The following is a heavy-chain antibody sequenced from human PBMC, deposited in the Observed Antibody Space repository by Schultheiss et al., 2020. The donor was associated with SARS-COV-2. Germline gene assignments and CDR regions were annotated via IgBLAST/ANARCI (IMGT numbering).Heavy chain of an antibody. CDR3: ARVRTGWFDP. Sequence: GGSLRLSCAASGFTVSSNYMSWVRQAPGKGLEWVSVIYSGGSTYYADSVKGRFTISRHSSKNTLYLQANSLRVEDTAVYYCARVRTGWFDPWGQGTLVTVSS. V-gene: IGHV3-53*04. J-gene: IGHJ5*02. CDR1: GFTVSSNY. CDR2: IYSGGST.